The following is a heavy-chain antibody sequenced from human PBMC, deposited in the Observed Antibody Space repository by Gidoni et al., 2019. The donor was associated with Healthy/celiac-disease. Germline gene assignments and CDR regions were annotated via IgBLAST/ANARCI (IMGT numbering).Heavy chain of an antibody. J-gene: IGHJ6*02. CDR3: ARGSLWELLRTPYYYYYGMDV. V-gene: IGHV3-33*01. CDR2: IWYDGSNK. D-gene: IGHD1-26*01. Sequence: QVQLVESGGGVVQPGRSLRLSCSASGFTFSSYGMPWVRQAPGKGLEWVAVIWYDGSNKYYADSVKGRFTISRDNSKNTLYLQMNSLRAEDTAVYYCARGSLWELLRTPYYYYYGMDVWGQGTTVTVSS. CDR1: GFTFSSYG.